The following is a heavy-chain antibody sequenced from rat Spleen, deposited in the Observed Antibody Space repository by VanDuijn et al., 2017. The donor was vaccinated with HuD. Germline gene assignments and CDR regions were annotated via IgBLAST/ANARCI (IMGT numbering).Heavy chain of an antibody. CDR3: TTGIYYYSSYIYDYNSGYDWFAY. V-gene: IGHV5-20*01. CDR1: GFTFSDYY. CDR2: ISYDGGST. Sequence: EVQLVESGGGLVQPGRSLKLSCAASGFTFSDYYMAWVRQAPTKGLEWVASISYDGGSTYYRDSVKGRFTISRDNGKSSLYLQMDSLRSEDTATYYCTTGIYYYSSYIYDYNSGYDWFAYWGQGTLVTVSS. J-gene: IGHJ3*01. D-gene: IGHD1-2*01.